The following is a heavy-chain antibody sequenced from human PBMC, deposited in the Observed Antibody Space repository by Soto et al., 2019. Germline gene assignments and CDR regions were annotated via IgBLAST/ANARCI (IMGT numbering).Heavy chain of an antibody. CDR3: AKGSGYYTGKGDWFDP. CDR1: GFTFDDYA. Sequence: GGSLRLSCAASGFTFDDYAMHWVRQAPGKGLEWVSGISWNSGSIGYADSVKGRFTISRDDAKNSLYLQMNSLRAEDTALYYCAKGSGYYTGKGDWFDPWGQGTLVTVSS. CDR2: ISWNSGSI. V-gene: IGHV3-9*01. J-gene: IGHJ5*02. D-gene: IGHD3-3*01.